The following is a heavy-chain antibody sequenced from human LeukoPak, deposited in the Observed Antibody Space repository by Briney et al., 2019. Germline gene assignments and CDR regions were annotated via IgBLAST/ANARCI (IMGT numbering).Heavy chain of an antibody. CDR2: IHHSGST. CDR3: ARLQLRHCSRTSCANEFDY. Sequence: PSETLFLTCAVSGGSINNDNWWSWVRQPPGKGLEWIAEIHHSGSTNYNPSLKSRVTISVDKSKNQFSLKLTSVTAADTAVYYCARLQLRHCSRTSCANEFDYWGQGTLVTVSS. CDR1: GGSINNDNW. V-gene: IGHV4-4*02. D-gene: IGHD2-2*01. J-gene: IGHJ4*02.